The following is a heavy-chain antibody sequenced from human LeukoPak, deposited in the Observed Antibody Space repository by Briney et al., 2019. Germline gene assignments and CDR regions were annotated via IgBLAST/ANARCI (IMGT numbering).Heavy chain of an antibody. J-gene: IGHJ4*02. CDR3: ARDINYGSGDFDY. CDR2: INPNSGGT. Sequence: ASVKVSCKASGYTFTGYYIHWVRQAPGQGLEWMGWINPNSGGTNYAQKFQGRVTMTRDTSISTAYMELSRLRSDDTAVYYCARDINYGSGDFDYWGQGTLVTVSS. V-gene: IGHV1-2*02. CDR1: GYTFTGYY. D-gene: IGHD3-10*01.